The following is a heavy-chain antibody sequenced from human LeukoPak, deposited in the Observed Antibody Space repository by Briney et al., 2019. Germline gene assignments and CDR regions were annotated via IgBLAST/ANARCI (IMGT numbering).Heavy chain of an antibody. CDR1: GFTFSGSA. D-gene: IGHD3-3*01. J-gene: IGHJ4*02. Sequence: AGGSLKLSCAASGFTFSGSAMHWVRQASGKGLEWVGRVRTKANSYATAYAASVKGRFTISRDDSKNTAYLQMNSLKTEDTAVYYCTRTSIHWGQGTLVTVSS. V-gene: IGHV3-73*01. CDR2: VRTKANSYAT. CDR3: TRTSIH.